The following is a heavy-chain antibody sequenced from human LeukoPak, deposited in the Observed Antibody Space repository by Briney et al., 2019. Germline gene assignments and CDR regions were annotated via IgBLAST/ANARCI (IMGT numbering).Heavy chain of an antibody. D-gene: IGHD6-6*01. CDR3: ARLFSSIAARSDAFDI. Sequence: PSETLSLTCAVSGGSISSGRYYWGWIRQPPGKGLEWIGSIYYSGSTYYNPSLKSRVTMSVDTSKNQFSLKLSSVTAADTAVYYCARLFSSIAARSDAFDIWGQGTMVTVSS. J-gene: IGHJ3*02. CDR1: GGSISSGRYY. V-gene: IGHV4-39*01. CDR2: IYYSGST.